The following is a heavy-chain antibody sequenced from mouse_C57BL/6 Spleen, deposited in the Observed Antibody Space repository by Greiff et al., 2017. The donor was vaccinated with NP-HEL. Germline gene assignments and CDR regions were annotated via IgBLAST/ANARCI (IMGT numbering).Heavy chain of an antibody. V-gene: IGHV14-1*01. CDR2: IDPEDGDT. D-gene: IGHD1-1*01. Sequence: VQLQQSGAELVRPGASVKLSCTASGFNFTDYYMHWVKQRPEQGLEWIGRIDPEDGDTEYDQKFQGKATMTADTSSNTAYLQLSSLTSEDTACYYCTTSVVGYDAMDYWGQGTSVTVSS. CDR3: TTSVVGYDAMDY. J-gene: IGHJ4*01. CDR1: GFNFTDYY.